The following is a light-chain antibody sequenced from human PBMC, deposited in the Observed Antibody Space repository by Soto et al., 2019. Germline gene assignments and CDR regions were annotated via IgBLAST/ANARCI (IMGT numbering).Light chain of an antibody. CDR3: QTWGTGIWV. V-gene: IGLV4-69*01. Sequence: QSVLTQSPSASASLGASVKLTCTLSSGHNNYALAWHQQQPEKGPRYLMKVNSDGSHTKGDGIPDRFSGSSSGAERYLTISGLQSEDEADYYCQTWGTGIWVFGGGTKLTVL. CDR1: SGHNNYA. J-gene: IGLJ3*02. CDR2: VNSDGSH.